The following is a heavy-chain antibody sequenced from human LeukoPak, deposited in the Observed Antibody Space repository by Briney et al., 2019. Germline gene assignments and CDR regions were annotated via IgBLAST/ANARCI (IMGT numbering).Heavy chain of an antibody. D-gene: IGHD3-9*01. CDR2: IYYSGST. CDR3: ARAKTGYYIRRNYFDY. V-gene: IGHV4-61*01. Sequence: SETLSLTCTVSGGSVSSGSYYWSWIRQPPGKGLEWIGYIYYSGSTNYNPSLKSRVTISVDTSKNQFSLKVTSVTAADTAVYYCARAKTGYYIRRNYFDYWGQGTLVTVSS. CDR1: GGSVSSGSYY. J-gene: IGHJ4*02.